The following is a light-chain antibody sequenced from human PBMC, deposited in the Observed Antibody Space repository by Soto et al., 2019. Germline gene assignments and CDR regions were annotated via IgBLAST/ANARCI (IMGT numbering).Light chain of an antibody. CDR3: QQSYSSPWT. V-gene: IGKV1-39*01. J-gene: IGKJ1*01. CDR1: QSINRY. CDR2: AAS. Sequence: DIQMTQSPSSLSASVGDRVTITCRASQSINRYLNWYQQKPGKAPKLLIYAASSLQSGVPSRFSGSGSGTEFTLTISSLQPEDFATYYCQQSYSSPWTFGQGTRVEIK.